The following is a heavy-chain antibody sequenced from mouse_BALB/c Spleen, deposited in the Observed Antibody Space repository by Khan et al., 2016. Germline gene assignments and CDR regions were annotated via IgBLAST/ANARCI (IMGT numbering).Heavy chain of an antibody. CDR1: GFDFSRYW. CDR3: ARHGYYAMGY. J-gene: IGHJ4*01. V-gene: IGHV4-1*02. CDR2: INPDSSTI. Sequence: EVKLLESGGGLVQPGGSLKLSCAASGFDFSRYWMSWVRQAPGKGLEWIGEINPDSSTINYTPSLKDKFIISRDNAKNTLYLQMSKVRSEDTALYYCARHGYYAMGYWGQGTSVTVSS.